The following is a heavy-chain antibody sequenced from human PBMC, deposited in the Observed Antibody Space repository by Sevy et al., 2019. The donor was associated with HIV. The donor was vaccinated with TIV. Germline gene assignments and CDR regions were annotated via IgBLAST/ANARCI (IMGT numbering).Heavy chain of an antibody. Sequence: SETLSLTCTVSSGSISSSSYYWGWIRQSPGNGLEWIASIDYIGTTYYNLALKSRVTITGDRSKNEVSLNLRFVTAADAAVYYCARYLRGDHAGGFDFWGQGTPVTVSS. CDR2: IDYIGTT. V-gene: IGHV4-39*01. D-gene: IGHD4-17*01. CDR3: ARYLRGDHAGGFDF. CDR1: SGSISSSSYY. J-gene: IGHJ5*01.